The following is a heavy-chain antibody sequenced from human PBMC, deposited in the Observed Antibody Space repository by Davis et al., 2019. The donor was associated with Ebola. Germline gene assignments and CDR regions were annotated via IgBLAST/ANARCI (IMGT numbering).Heavy chain of an antibody. J-gene: IGHJ4*02. D-gene: IGHD4-17*01. Sequence: GESLKISCAASGFTFSSYGMHWVRQASGKGLEWVAFIRYDGSNKYYADSVKGRFTVSRDNSKNTLYLQMNSLSAEDTAVYYCAKADYGDRFYFDSWGQGTLVIVSS. CDR1: GFTFSSYG. CDR2: IRYDGSNK. V-gene: IGHV3-30*02. CDR3: AKADYGDRFYFDS.